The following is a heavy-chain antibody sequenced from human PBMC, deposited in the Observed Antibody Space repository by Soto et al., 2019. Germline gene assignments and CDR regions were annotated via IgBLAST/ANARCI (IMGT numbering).Heavy chain of an antibody. CDR2: IYYSGST. Sequence: ASETLSLTCTVSGGSISSYYWSWIRQPPGKGLEWIGYIYYSGSTNYNPSLKSRVTISVDTSKNQFSLKLSSVTAADTAVYYCARDVLKKGYCSGGCCYSWFDPWGQGTLVTVSS. CDR1: GGSISSYY. D-gene: IGHD2-15*01. J-gene: IGHJ5*02. CDR3: ARDVLKKGYCSGGCCYSWFDP. V-gene: IGHV4-59*01.